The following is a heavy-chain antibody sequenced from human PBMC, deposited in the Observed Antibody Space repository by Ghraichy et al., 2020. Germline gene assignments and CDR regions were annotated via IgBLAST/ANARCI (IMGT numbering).Heavy chain of an antibody. J-gene: IGHJ5*02. V-gene: IGHV1-3*01. CDR3: AREFGSGNYWVNCFDP. CDR2: INAGNGNT. CDR1: GYTFTRYA. Sequence: ASVKVSCKASGYTFTRYAMHWLRQAPGQRLEWMGWINAGNGNTKYSQHFQGRVTLTRDTSVSTAYMELRSLRSEDTAVYYCAREFGSGNYWVNCFDPWGQGTLVTVSS. D-gene: IGHD1-26*01.